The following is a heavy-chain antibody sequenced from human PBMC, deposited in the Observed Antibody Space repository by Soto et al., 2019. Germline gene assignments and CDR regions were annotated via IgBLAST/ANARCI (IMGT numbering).Heavy chain of an antibody. CDR2: SSGRPNRYTT. CDR3: AVDTRGTGSY. V-gene: IGHV3-72*01. Sequence: EVQVVESGGGLVQPGGSLRLSCAASGLIFSDHTMDWVRQAPGKGLEWVGRSSGRPNRYTTEYAASVKGRFTISRDDITNSPYLQMDSLKIEDTAVYYCAVDTRGTGSYWGQGTLVTVSS. D-gene: IGHD5-18*01. CDR1: GLIFSDHT. J-gene: IGHJ4*02.